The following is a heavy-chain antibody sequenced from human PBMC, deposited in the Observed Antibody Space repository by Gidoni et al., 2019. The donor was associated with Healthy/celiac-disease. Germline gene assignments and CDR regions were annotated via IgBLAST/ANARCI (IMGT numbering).Heavy chain of an antibody. D-gene: IGHD1-26*01. V-gene: IGHV1-2*04. J-gene: IGHJ6*03. CDR3: ARGGALSGSYYYYYYMDV. Sequence: QVQLVQSGAEVKQPGASVKVSCKASGYTFTGYYMHWVRQAPGQGLEWMGWINPNSGGTNYAQKFQGWVTMTRDTSISTAYMELSRLRSDDTAVYYCARGGALSGSYYYYYYMDVWGKGTTVTVSS. CDR1: GYTFTGYY. CDR2: INPNSGGT.